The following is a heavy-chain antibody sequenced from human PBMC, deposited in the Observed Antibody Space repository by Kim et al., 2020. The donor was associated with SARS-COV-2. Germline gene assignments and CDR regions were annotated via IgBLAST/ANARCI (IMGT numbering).Heavy chain of an antibody. V-gene: IGHV1-3*01. Sequence: KFQGRVTITRETSASTAYMELSSVRSEDTAVYYCARSVTMVRGVIRPLDYWGQGTLVTVSS. CDR3: ARSVTMVRGVIRPLDY. D-gene: IGHD3-10*01. J-gene: IGHJ4*02.